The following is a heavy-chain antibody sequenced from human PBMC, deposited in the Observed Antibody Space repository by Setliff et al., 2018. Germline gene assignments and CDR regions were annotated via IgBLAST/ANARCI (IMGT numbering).Heavy chain of an antibody. CDR3: ARTYSSSWYYYYGMDV. CDR2: IGAYNGNT. D-gene: IGHD6-13*01. J-gene: IGHJ6*02. CDR1: GYTFTNYG. V-gene: IGHV1-18*01. Sequence: VASVKVSCKASGYTFTNYGVTWVRQAPGQGLEWMGWIGAYNGNTYNAHKFQGRVTMTSDTSTSTAYMELRSLRSDGTAVYYCARTYSSSWYYYYGMDVWGQGTTVTVSS.